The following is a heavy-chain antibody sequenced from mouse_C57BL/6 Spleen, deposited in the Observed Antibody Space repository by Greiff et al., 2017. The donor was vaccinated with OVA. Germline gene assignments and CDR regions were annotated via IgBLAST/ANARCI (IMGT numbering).Heavy chain of an antibody. V-gene: IGHV1-59*01. CDR3: AKSNYEGGYAMDY. CDR1: GYTFTSYW. J-gene: IGHJ4*01. CDR2: IDPSDSYT. Sequence: QVQLQQPGAELVRPGTSVKLSCKASGYTFTSYWMHWVKQRPGQGLEWIGVIDPSDSYTNYNQKFKGKATLTVDTSSSTAYMQLSSLTSEDSAVYYCAKSNYEGGYAMDYWGQGTSVTVSS. D-gene: IGHD2-5*01.